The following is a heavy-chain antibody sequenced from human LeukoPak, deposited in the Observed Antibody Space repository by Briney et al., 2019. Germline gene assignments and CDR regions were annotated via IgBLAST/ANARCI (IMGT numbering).Heavy chain of an antibody. V-gene: IGHV1-8*01. CDR2: MNPNSGNT. CDR1: GYTFTSYD. Sequence: GASVKVSCKASGYTFTSYDINWVRQATGQGLEWMGWMNPNSGNTGYAQKFQGRVTMTRNTSISTAYMELSSLRSEDTAVYYCARGRWDIVATIQEAIHYYYGMDVWGQGTTVTASS. D-gene: IGHD5-12*01. J-gene: IGHJ6*02. CDR3: ARGRWDIVATIQEAIHYYYGMDV.